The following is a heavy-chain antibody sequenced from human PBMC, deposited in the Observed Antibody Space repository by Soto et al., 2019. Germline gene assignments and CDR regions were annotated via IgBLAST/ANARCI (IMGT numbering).Heavy chain of an antibody. CDR1: GFTFSSYA. CDR2: ISGSGGST. V-gene: IGHV3-23*01. CDR3: AKEENYYGSGSYYTPLSYYGMDV. D-gene: IGHD3-10*01. Sequence: PGGSLRLSCAASGFTFSSYAMSWVRQAPGKGLEWVSAISGSGGSTYYADSVKGRFTISRYNSKNTLYLQMNSLRAEDTAVYYCAKEENYYGSGSYYTPLSYYGMDVWGQGTTVTVSS. J-gene: IGHJ6*02.